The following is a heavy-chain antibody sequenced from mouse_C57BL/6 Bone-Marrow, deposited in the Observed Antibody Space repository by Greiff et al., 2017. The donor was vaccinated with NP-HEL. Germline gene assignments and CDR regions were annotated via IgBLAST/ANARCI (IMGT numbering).Heavy chain of an antibody. V-gene: IGHV1-82*01. CDR2: IYPGDGDT. CDR1: GYAFSSSW. CDR3: ARGLRGPDY. Sequence: VQLQQSGPELVKPGASVKISCKASGYAFSSSWMNWVQQRPGKGLEWLGRIYPGDGDTNYNGKFKGKATLTADKSSSTAYMQLSSLTSEDSAVYFCARGLRGPDYWGQGTTLTVSS. J-gene: IGHJ2*01. D-gene: IGHD1-1*01.